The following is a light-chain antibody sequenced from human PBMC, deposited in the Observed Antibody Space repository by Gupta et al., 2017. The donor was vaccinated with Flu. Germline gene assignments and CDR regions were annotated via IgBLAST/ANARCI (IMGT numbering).Light chain of an antibody. CDR2: TAS. CDR3: RRNCRSSPT. CDR1: QATGTE. V-gene: IGKV1-17*01. J-gene: IGKJ4*01. Sequence: DIHMTQSPSSLSASVGDRVTITSRASQATGTEVAWYQQKPVKAPKRLISTASGFQSGVPSRFSGSGSETEFILTIRSLQPEDTAYYYCRRNCRSSPTFGRGTKVEIK.